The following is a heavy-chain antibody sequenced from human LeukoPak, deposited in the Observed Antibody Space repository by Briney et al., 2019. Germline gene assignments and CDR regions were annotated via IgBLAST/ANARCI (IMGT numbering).Heavy chain of an antibody. Sequence: SQTLSLTCTVSGGSISSGGYYWSWIRQHPGKGLEWIGYIYYSGSTYYNPSLKSRVTISVDTSKNQFSLKLSSVTAADTAVYYCARERALGNWFDPWGQGTLVTVSS. D-gene: IGHD3-16*01. CDR1: GGSISSGGYY. J-gene: IGHJ5*02. CDR2: IYYSGST. V-gene: IGHV4-31*03. CDR3: ARERALGNWFDP.